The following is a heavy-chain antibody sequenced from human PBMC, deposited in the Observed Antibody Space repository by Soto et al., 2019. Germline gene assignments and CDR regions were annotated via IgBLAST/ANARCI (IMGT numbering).Heavy chain of an antibody. J-gene: IGHJ4*02. CDR2: IIPIFGTA. CDR3: ARRGSSGYSSSWYYFDY. V-gene: IGHV1-69*01. CDR1: GGPFSSYA. Sequence: QVQLVQSGAGVKKPGSSVKVSCKASGGPFSSYAISWVRQAPGQGLEWMGGIIPIFGTANYAQKFQGRVTITADESTSTAYMELSSLRSEDTAVYYCARRGSSGYSSSWYYFDYWGQGTLVTVSS. D-gene: IGHD6-13*01.